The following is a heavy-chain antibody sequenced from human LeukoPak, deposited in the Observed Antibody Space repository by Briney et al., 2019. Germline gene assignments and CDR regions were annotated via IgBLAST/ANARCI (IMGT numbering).Heavy chain of an antibody. Sequence: GASVKVSCKASGYTFTSYAMHWVRQAPGQRLEWMGWINAGNGNTKYSQKFQGRVTITRDTSASTAYMELSSLRSEDTAVYYCARDKRHYYGSGSPNWFDPWGQGTLVTVSS. CDR3: ARDKRHYYGSGSPNWFDP. J-gene: IGHJ5*02. V-gene: IGHV1-3*01. CDR2: INAGNGNT. CDR1: GYTFTSYA. D-gene: IGHD3-10*01.